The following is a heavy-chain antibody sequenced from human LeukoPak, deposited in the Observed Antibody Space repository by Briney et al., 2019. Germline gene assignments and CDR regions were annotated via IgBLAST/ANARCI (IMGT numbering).Heavy chain of an antibody. V-gene: IGHV4-30-4*01. CDR1: GGSISSGDYY. D-gene: IGHD3-9*01. CDR2: IYYSGSS. CDR3: AREFVLHVVDWLSTTYLDQ. Sequence: NSSETLSLTCTVSGGSISSGDYYWSWIRQPPGKGLEWIGYIYYSGSSYYNPSLKSRITSISVDTSTNQFFLKLNGVTAADTAVYYCAREFVLHVVDWLSTTYLDQWGQGTLVTVSS. J-gene: IGHJ4*02.